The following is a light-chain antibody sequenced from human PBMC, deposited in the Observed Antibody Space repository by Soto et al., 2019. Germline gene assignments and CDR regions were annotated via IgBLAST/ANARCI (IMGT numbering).Light chain of an antibody. V-gene: IGKV1-39*01. CDR1: QSIITS. J-gene: IGKJ4*01. CDR2: SAS. CDR3: QQSFSSPLT. Sequence: IQMTQPPSSLSASVGDSITLTCRSSQSIITSLHWYQQRPGKAPKLLIYSASSLYRGVPSRFSGSGAGTDFTLTISSLQPEDFATYYCQQSFSSPLTFGGGTKLEIK.